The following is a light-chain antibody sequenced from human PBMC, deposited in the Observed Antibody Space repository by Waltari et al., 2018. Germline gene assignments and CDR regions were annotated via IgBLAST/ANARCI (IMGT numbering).Light chain of an antibody. CDR2: DAS. J-gene: IGKJ3*01. CDR1: QDISKY. CDR3: QQYDNPQFT. V-gene: IGKV1-33*01. Sequence: DIQMTQSQASLSASVGAGVNNTCQASQDISKYLNWYQQKPGKAPKLLIYDASTLEVGVPSRFSGSGSGTDFTFSISSLQPEDFATYFCQQYDNPQFTFGPGTKVDIK.